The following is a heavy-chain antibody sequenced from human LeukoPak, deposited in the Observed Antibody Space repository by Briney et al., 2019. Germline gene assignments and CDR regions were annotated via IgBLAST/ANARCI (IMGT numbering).Heavy chain of an antibody. Sequence: PSETLSLTCAVYGGSFSGYYWSWIRQPPGKGLEWIGEINHSGSTNYNPSLKSRVTISVDTSKNQFSLKLSSVTAADTAVYYCARGHSYYDHVWGSYLYGYMGDYWGQGTLVTVSS. J-gene: IGHJ4*02. D-gene: IGHD3-16*02. CDR3: ARGHSYYDHVWGSYLYGYMGDY. CDR2: INHSGST. V-gene: IGHV4-34*01. CDR1: GGSFSGYY.